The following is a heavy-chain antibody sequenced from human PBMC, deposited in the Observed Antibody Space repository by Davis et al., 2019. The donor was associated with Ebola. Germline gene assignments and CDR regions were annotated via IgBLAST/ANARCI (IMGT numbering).Heavy chain of an antibody. CDR2: ISYHGDTK. J-gene: IGHJ4*02. CDR3: VRDGGAYDFIPGGL. D-gene: IGHD5-12*01. Sequence: PGGSLRLSCAASGFSFNAYAMHWVRQAPGKGLEWVAVISYHGDTKYHADSVKGRFTISRDNSKNTLYLQMNSLRVEDRAVYYCVRDGGAYDFIPGGLWGQGTLVTVSP. V-gene: IGHV3-30-3*01. CDR1: GFSFNAYA.